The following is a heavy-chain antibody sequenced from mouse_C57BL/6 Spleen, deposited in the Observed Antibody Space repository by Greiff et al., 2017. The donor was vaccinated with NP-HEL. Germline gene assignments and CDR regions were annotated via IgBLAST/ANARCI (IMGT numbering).Heavy chain of an antibody. D-gene: IGHD1-1*01. CDR3: ARFYYGSSYVFDY. CDR2: IDPSDSYT. CDR1: GYTFTSYW. J-gene: IGHJ2*01. V-gene: IGHV1-50*01. Sequence: VKLMESGAELVKPGASVKLSCKASGYTFTSYWMQWVKQRPGQGLEWIGEIDPSDSYTNYNQKFKGKATLTVDTSSSTAYMQLSSLTSEDSAVYYCARFYYGSSYVFDYWGQGTTLPGSS.